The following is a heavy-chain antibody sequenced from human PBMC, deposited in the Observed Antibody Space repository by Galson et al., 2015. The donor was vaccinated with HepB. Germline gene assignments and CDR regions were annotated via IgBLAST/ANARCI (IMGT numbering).Heavy chain of an antibody. CDR2: ISRSRSYI. Sequence: SLRLSCAASGFTFSSYSMNWVRQAPGKGLEWVSSISRSRSYIYYADSVKGRFTISRDNAKNSLYLQMNSLRAEDTAVYYCARGVDPDYGDYVDYWGQGALVTVSS. V-gene: IGHV3-21*01. J-gene: IGHJ4*02. D-gene: IGHD4-17*01. CDR3: ARGVDPDYGDYVDY. CDR1: GFTFSSYS.